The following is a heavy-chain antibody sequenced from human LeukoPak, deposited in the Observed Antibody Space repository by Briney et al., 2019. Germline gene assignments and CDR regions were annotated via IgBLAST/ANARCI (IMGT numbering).Heavy chain of an antibody. CDR2: TSTSGSTI. CDR1: GFTFSDYY. Sequence: GGSLRLPCAASGFTFSDYYMSWIRQAPGKGLEWLSYTSTSGSTIYYADSVKGRFTISRDNAKNSLYLQMNSLRAEDTAVYYCARDAPMTTVTYYYYMDVWGKGTTVTVSS. CDR3: ARDAPMTTVTYYYYMDV. V-gene: IGHV3-11*04. J-gene: IGHJ6*03. D-gene: IGHD4-11*01.